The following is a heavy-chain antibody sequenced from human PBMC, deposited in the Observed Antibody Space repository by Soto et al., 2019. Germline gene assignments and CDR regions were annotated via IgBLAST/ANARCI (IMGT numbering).Heavy chain of an antibody. CDR3: ARRPTRGYYYYYYGMDV. V-gene: IGHV5-51*01. CDR2: IYPGDSDT. CDR1: GYSFTGYW. D-gene: IGHD5-12*01. Sequence: GESLKISCKGSGYSFTGYWIGWVRQMPGKGLEWMGIIYPGDSDTRYSPSFQGQVTISADKSISTAYLQWSSLKASDTAIYYCARRPTRGYYYYYYGMDVWGQGTTVTVSS. J-gene: IGHJ6*02.